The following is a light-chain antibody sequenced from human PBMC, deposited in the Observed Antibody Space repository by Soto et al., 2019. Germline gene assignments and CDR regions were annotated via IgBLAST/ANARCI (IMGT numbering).Light chain of an antibody. J-gene: IGKJ5*01. V-gene: IGKV1-39*01. CDR3: QQSYSTPIT. CDR1: QSISSY. CDR2: AAS. Sequence: DIQMSQSPSSLSASVGDRVSITCXASQSISSYLNWYQQKLGKAPKLLIYAASSLQSGVPSRFSGSGSGTDFSLTISSLQPEDFATYYCQQSYSTPITFGQGTLLEI.